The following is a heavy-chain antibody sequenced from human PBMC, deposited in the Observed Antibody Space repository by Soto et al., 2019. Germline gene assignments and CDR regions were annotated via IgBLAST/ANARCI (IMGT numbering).Heavy chain of an antibody. CDR3: ASVIQSVGPRANDAFDV. Sequence: QVQLVQSGAKLKKPGASVNISCTASGFTFSDNLINWVRQVPGQGLEWMGWLNPDTGNTRYSETFQGRVTISSHPSASIAYLELSGLENEDTALYFCASVIQSVGPRANDAFDVWGQGTMITVSS. J-gene: IGHJ3*01. CDR2: LNPDTGNT. CDR1: GFTFSDNL. D-gene: IGHD5-18*01. V-gene: IGHV1-3*01.